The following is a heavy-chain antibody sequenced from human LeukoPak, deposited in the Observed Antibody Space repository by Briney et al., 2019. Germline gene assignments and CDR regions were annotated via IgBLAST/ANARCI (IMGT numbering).Heavy chain of an antibody. CDR3: ARSYSSGWRYFDY. J-gene: IGHJ4*02. V-gene: IGHV3-64*01. Sequence: GGSLRLSCAASRFTFSSYAMHWVRQAPGKGLEYVSAISSNGGSTYYANSVKGRFTISRDNSKNTLYLQMGSLRAEDMAVYYCARSYSSGWRYFDYWGQGTLVTVSS. CDR1: RFTFSSYA. CDR2: ISSNGGST. D-gene: IGHD6-19*01.